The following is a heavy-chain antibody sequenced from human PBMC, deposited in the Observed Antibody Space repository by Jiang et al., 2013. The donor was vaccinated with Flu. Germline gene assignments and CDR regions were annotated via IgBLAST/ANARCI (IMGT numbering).Heavy chain of an antibody. D-gene: IGHD5-18*01. CDR2: ISYDGSNK. V-gene: IGHV3-30*01. Sequence: GSVVQPGRSLRLSCAAPGFTFSSYAMHWVRQAPGKGLEWVAVISYDGSNKYYADPVKGRFTISRDNSKNTLYLQMNSLRAEDTAVYYCARDRWEGYGTNYYYYYGMDVWGKGTTVTVSS. J-gene: IGHJ6*04. CDR1: GFTFSSYA. CDR3: ARDRWEGYGTNYYYYYGMDV.